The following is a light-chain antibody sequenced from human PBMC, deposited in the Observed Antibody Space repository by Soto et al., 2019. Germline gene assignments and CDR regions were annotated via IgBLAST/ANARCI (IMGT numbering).Light chain of an antibody. CDR3: AQYNNWPGT. Sequence: EIVMTQSPATLSVSPGERATLSCRASQSVSSNLAWYQQKPGQAPRLLIYGASTRATGIPARFSGSGSGTEFTLTISSLQSEDFAVYYCAQYNNWPGTFGPGTKVEIK. CDR2: GAS. V-gene: IGKV3-15*01. J-gene: IGKJ1*01. CDR1: QSVSSN.